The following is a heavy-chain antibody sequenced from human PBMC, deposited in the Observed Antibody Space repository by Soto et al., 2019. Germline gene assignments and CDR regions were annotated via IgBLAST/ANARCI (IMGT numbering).Heavy chain of an antibody. Sequence: QVQLQESGPGLVKPSQTLSLTCTVSGGSISSGNYYWSWIRQHPGKGLEWIGYIYYSGSTYYNPSIKSRVTISVDTSKNQFSLKLSSVTAADTAVDYGASTSYNASSGPLDYWGQGTLVTVSS. J-gene: IGHJ4*02. CDR2: IYYSGST. CDR3: ASTSYNASSGPLDY. CDR1: GGSISSGNYY. V-gene: IGHV4-31*03. D-gene: IGHD3-22*01.